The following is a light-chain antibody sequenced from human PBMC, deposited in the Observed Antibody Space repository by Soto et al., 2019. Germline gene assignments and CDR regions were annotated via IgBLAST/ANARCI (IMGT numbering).Light chain of an antibody. CDR2: DVS. J-gene: IGLJ3*02. CDR1: SSDVGGYNY. CDR3: SSYTSSSNGV. V-gene: IGLV2-14*01. Sequence: QSALTQPASVSGSPGQSITISCTGNSSDVGGYNYVSWYQQHPGKAPKLMIYDVSNRPSGVSNRFSDSKSGNTASLTISGLQAEDEADYYCSSYTSSSNGVFGGGTKLTVL.